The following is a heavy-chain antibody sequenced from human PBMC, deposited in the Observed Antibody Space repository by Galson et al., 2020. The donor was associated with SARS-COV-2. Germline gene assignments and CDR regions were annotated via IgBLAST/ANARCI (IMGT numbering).Heavy chain of an antibody. Sequence: ASVKVSCKASGYTFTSYDINWVRQATGQGLEWMGWMNPNNDNTGSAQKFQGRVTMTRNTSITTAYMELSSLTSEDTAVYYCARTLTGTLDAFDIWGQGTVVTVSS. D-gene: IGHD1-20*01. J-gene: IGHJ3*02. CDR2: MNPNNDNT. V-gene: IGHV1-8*01. CDR1: GYTFTSYD. CDR3: ARTLTGTLDAFDI.